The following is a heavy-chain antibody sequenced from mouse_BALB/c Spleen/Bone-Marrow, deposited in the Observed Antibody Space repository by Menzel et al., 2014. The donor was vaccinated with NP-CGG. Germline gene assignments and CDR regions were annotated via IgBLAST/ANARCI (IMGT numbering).Heavy chain of an antibody. J-gene: IGHJ4*01. V-gene: IGHV1S22*01. CDR2: IYPGSVST. CDR1: GYTFTSFS. CDR3: TRYVGYAMDY. Sequence: LQQSGSELVRPGASVKLSCKASGYTFTSFSMHWVKQRPGQGLEWIGNIYPGSVSTNYDEKFKSKATLTVDTSSSTAYMQLSSLTSEDSAVYYCTRYVGYAMDYWGQGTSATVSS. D-gene: IGHD3-3*01.